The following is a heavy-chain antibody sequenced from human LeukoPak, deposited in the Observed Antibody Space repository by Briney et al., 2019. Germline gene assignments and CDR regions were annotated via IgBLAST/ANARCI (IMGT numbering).Heavy chain of an antibody. J-gene: IGHJ4*02. Sequence: ASVKVSCKASGYTFTGYYMHWLRQAHGQGLERMGWINPNSGGTNYAHKFQGRVTMTRDTSISTAYMELSRLRSDDTAVYYCARVRIAARGIDYWGQGTLVTVSS. V-gene: IGHV1-2*07. CDR1: GYTFTGYY. CDR2: INPNSGGT. CDR3: ARVRIAARGIDY. D-gene: IGHD6-6*01.